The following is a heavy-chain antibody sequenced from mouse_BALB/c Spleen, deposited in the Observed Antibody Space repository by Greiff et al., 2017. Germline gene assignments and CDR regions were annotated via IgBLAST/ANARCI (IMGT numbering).Heavy chain of an antibody. Sequence: EVQLMESGGGLVQPGGSLKLSCAASGFTFSSYTMSWVRQTPEKRLEWVAYISNGGGSTYYPDTVKGRFTISRDNAKNTLYLQMSSLKSEDTAMYYCARQEYGNPAWFAYWGQGTLVTVSA. J-gene: IGHJ3*01. CDR3: ARQEYGNPAWFAY. V-gene: IGHV5-12-2*01. CDR2: ISNGGGST. D-gene: IGHD2-10*02. CDR1: GFTFSSYT.